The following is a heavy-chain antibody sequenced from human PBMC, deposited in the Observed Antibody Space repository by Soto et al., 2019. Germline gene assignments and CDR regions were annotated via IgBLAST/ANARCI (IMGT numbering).Heavy chain of an antibody. Sequence: EVQLVESGGGLVQPGGSLRLSCAASGFTFSSYWMSWVRQAPGKGLEWVANIKQDGSEKYYVDSVKGRFTISRDNAKNSLYLQMNSLRAEDTAVYYCARGVVPAAMYPHYYYYYMDVWGKGTTVTVSS. V-gene: IGHV3-7*04. CDR1: GFTFSSYW. CDR3: ARGVVPAAMYPHYYYYYMDV. CDR2: IKQDGSEK. J-gene: IGHJ6*03. D-gene: IGHD2-2*01.